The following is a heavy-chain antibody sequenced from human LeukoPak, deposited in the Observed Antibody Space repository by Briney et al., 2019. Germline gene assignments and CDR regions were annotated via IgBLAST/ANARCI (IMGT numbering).Heavy chain of an antibody. V-gene: IGHV4-34*01. D-gene: IGHD2-15*01. CDR3: TRGYCSGGSCYSYYYYNYMDV. CDR1: GGSFSGYY. J-gene: IGHJ6*03. CDR2: INHSGST. Sequence: SETLSLTCAVYGGSFSGYYWSWIRQPPGKGLEWIGEINHSGSTNYNPSLKSRVTISVDTSKNQFSLKLSSVTAADTAVYYCTRGYCSGGSCYSYYYYNYMDVWGKGTTVTVSS.